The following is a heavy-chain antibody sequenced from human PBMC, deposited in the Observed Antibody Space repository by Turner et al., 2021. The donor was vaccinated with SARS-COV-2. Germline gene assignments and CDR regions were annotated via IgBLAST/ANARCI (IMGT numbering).Heavy chain of an antibody. V-gene: IGHV3-21*01. CDR2: IRSSSSYI. J-gene: IGHJ6*02. CDR3: ARDHRPVVVPAAKRAGSYYYGMDV. Sequence: EVQLVESGGGLVKPGGSLRLSCSASGFTFSIYRMNWVRQAPGKGLEWVSSIRSSSSYIYYADSVKGRFTISRDNAKNSLYLQMNSLRAEDTAVYYCARDHRPVVVPAAKRAGSYYYGMDVWGQGTTVTVSS. CDR1: GFTFSIYR. D-gene: IGHD2-2*01.